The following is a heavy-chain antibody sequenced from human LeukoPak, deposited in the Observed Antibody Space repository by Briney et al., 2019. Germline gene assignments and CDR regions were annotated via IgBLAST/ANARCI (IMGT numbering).Heavy chain of an antibody. CDR3: ARDPGRAGYNFDY. D-gene: IGHD5-24*01. V-gene: IGHV1-69*13. CDR2: IIPIFGTA. J-gene: IGHJ4*02. Sequence: GASVKVSCKASGGTFSSYAISWVRQAPGQGLEWMGGIIPIFGTANYAQKFQGSVTITADESTSTAYMELSSLRSEDTAVYYCARDPGRAGYNFDYWGQGTLVTVSS. CDR1: GGTFSSYA.